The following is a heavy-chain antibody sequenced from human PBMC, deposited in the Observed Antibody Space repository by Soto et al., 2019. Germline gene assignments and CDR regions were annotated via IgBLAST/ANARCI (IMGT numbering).Heavy chain of an antibody. CDR3: ARATVTNERWFDP. CDR2: IYYSGST. Sequence: QVQLQESGPGLVKPSQTLSLTCTVSGGSISSGDYYWSWIRQPPGKGLEWIGYIYYSGSTYYNPSLKSRVTISVDTSKNQSSLKLSSVTAADTAVYYCARATVTNERWFDPWGQGTLVTVSS. J-gene: IGHJ5*02. CDR1: GGSISSGDYY. V-gene: IGHV4-30-4*01. D-gene: IGHD4-17*01.